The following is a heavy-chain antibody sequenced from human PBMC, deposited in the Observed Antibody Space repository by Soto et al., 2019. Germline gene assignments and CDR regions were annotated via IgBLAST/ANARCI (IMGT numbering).Heavy chain of an antibody. CDR3: TRSTLVYCDTAPCPRERQVLLPFDH. D-gene: IGHD2-21*01. Sequence: QVQRQASGPGRVKPSQTLSITCTVSGGSTSSDDYYWSWIRQPPGKGLEWIGYIYHSGSTYQNPSVSSRSTISIATANNHVSLRLTSLTAADTAVYYCTRSTLVYCDTAPCPRERQVLLPFDHWGQGILVTVSS. V-gene: IGHV4-30-4*01. CDR1: GGSTSSDDYY. CDR2: IYHSGST. J-gene: IGHJ4*02.